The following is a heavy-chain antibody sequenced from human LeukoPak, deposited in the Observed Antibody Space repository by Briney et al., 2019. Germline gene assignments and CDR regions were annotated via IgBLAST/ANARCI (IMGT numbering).Heavy chain of an antibody. CDR2: ISNSGSTI. D-gene: IGHD1/OR15-1a*01. CDR1: GFTFSSYE. V-gene: IGHV3-48*03. J-gene: IGHJ6*02. Sequence: GGSLRLSCAASGFTFSSYEMNWVRQAPGKGLEWVSYISNSGSTIYYADSVKGRFTISRDTAKNSLYLQMNSLRAEDTAVYYCARADNWNTHYYGMDVWGQGTTVTVSS. CDR3: ARADNWNTHYYGMDV.